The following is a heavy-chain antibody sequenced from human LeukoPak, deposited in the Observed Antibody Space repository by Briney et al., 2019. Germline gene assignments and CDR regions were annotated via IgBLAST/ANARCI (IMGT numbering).Heavy chain of an antibody. CDR1: GYSISSGYY. D-gene: IGHD2-15*01. J-gene: IGHJ4*02. CDR3: ASLVADCSGGSCYEAVPFDY. CDR2: IYHSGST. V-gene: IGHV4-38-2*02. Sequence: SETPSLTCTVSGYSISSGYYWGWIRQPPGKGLEGIGSIYHSGSTYYNPSLKSRVTISVDTSKNQFSLKLSSVTAADTAVYYCASLVADCSGGSCYEAVPFDYWGQGTLVTVSS.